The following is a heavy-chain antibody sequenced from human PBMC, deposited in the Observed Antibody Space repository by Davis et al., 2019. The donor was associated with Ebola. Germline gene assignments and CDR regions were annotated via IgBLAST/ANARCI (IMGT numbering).Heavy chain of an antibody. Sequence: AASVKVSCKASGGTFSSYAISWVRQAPGQGLEWMGGIIPIFGTANYAQKFQGRVTITADESTSTAYMELSSPRSEDTAVYYCARKGYCSSTSCYYYYYYGMDVWGQGTTVTVSS. CDR1: GGTFSSYA. D-gene: IGHD2-2*01. CDR2: IIPIFGTA. V-gene: IGHV1-69*13. CDR3: ARKGYCSSTSCYYYYYYGMDV. J-gene: IGHJ6*02.